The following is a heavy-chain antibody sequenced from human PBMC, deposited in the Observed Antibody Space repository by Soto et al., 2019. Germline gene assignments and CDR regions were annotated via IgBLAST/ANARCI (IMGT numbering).Heavy chain of an antibody. CDR3: ARQGDRAAFDI. V-gene: IGHV1-3*01. J-gene: IGHJ3*02. CDR1: GYTFTSYA. CDR2: INAGNGNT. D-gene: IGHD2-21*02. Sequence: ASVKVSCKASGYTFTSYAMHWVRQAPGQRLEWMGWINAGNGNTKYSQKFQGRVTITRDTSASTAYMELSSLRSEDTAVYYCARQGDRAAFDIWGQGTMVPVSS.